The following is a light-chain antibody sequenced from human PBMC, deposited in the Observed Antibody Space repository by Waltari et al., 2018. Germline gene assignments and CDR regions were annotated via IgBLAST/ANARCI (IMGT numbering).Light chain of an antibody. Sequence: VLTPSPGTLSLSPGERATLSCRSSQSLTKRYLAWYQQKPGQAPRLLIYGASSRAAGIPDRFSGSGSGTDYTLTISRLEPDDCAVYYCQQYGSSILYTFGQGTKLEIK. CDR2: GAS. J-gene: IGKJ2*01. CDR3: QQYGSSILYT. CDR1: QSLTKRY. V-gene: IGKV3-20*01.